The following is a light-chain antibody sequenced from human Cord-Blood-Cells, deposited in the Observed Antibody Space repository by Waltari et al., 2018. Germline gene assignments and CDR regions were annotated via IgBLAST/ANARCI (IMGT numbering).Light chain of an antibody. V-gene: IGLV2-14*01. CDR3: SSYTSSSTWV. CDR2: DVS. J-gene: IGLJ3*02. CDR1: SSDVGGYNY. Sequence: QSALTQPASVSGSPGQSITISCTGASSDVGGYNYVPWYQQHPGKVPKLMIYDVSNRPSGVSNRCSGSKSGNTASLTISGRQAEDEADYYCSSYTSSSTWVFGGGTKLTVL.